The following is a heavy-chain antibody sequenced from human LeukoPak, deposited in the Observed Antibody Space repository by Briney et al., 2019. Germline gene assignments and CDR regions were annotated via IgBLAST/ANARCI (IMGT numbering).Heavy chain of an antibody. V-gene: IGHV1-69*13. CDR1: GGTFNSYA. J-gene: IGHJ4*02. D-gene: IGHD6-19*01. CDR2: IIPIFGTA. Sequence: SVKVSCKASGGTFNSYASNWLRQAPGQGLEWMGGIIPIFGTANYAQKFQGRVTITADESTTTAYMELSSLRSEDTAVYYCARSGLAVAETRHFDYWGQGTLVTVSS. CDR3: ARSGLAVAETRHFDY.